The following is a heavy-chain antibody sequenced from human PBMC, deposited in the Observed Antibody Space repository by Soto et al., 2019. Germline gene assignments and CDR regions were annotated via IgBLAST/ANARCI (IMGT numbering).Heavy chain of an antibody. CDR1: GGSITGAYY. J-gene: IGHJ6*02. CDR2: IHYRGTT. Sequence: PSETLSLTCNASGGSITGAYYWNWIRQHPGKGLEWIGSIHYRGTTDYNPSLKSRITISLDRSKNQFALKLSSVTAADTAVYYCARVRDSFGLDVWGQGTTVTVSS. V-gene: IGHV4-31*03. D-gene: IGHD2-15*01. CDR3: ARVRDSFGLDV.